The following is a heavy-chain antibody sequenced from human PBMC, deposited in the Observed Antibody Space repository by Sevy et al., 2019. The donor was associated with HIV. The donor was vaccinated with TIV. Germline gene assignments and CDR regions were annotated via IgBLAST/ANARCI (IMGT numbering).Heavy chain of an antibody. J-gene: IGHJ6*03. V-gene: IGHV3-49*03. D-gene: IGHD6-13*01. CDR2: IRSKAYGGTT. CDR3: TSDAGPYSSSWYHPNRNYYYYMDV. CDR1: GFTFGDYA. Sequence: GGSLRLSCTASGFTFGDYAMSWFRQAPGKGLEWVGFIRSKAYGGTTEYAASVKGRFTISRGDSKSIAYLQMNSLKTEDTAVYYCTSDAGPYSSSWYHPNRNYYYYMDVWGKGTTVTVSS.